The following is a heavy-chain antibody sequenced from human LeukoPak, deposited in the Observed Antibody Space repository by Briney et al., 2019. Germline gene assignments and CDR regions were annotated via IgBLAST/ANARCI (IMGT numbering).Heavy chain of an antibody. CDR1: GFTFTGYY. CDR2: VNPNNGGA. V-gene: IGHV1-2*02. CDR3: ARDSYGGNWSLGY. D-gene: IGHD2-21*01. J-gene: IGHJ4*02. Sequence: ASVKLSCKASGFTFTGYYIHWVRQAPGQGLEYMGRVNPNNGGAYYAQMFQGRVTMTSDTSISTAYMGLSRLTSDDTAVYYCARDSYGGNWSLGYWGQGTLVTVSS.